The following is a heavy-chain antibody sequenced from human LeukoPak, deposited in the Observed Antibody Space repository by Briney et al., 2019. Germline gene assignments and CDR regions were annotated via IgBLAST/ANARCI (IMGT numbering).Heavy chain of an antibody. Sequence: ASVKVSCKASGYTFTSFYMHWVRQAPGQGLEWMGVFNPSGSSTTYAQKFQGRVTMTRDTSTSIVYMELSSLGSEDTAVYYCARAGENYYDFYYWGQGTLVTVSS. CDR3: ARAGENYYDFYY. V-gene: IGHV1-46*01. D-gene: IGHD1-26*01. CDR1: GYTFTSFY. J-gene: IGHJ4*02. CDR2: FNPSGSST.